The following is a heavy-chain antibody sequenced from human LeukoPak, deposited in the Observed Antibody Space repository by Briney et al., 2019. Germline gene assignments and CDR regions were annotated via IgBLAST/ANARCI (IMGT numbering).Heavy chain of an antibody. CDR1: GFTFSSYG. J-gene: IGHJ3*02. V-gene: IGHV3-30*02. CDR2: IRYDGSNK. D-gene: IGHD4/OR15-4a*01. Sequence: GGSLRLSCAASGFTFSSYGMHWVRQAPGKGLEWVAFIRYDGSNKYYADSVKGRFTISRDNSKNTLYLQMNGLRAEDTAMYYCAKVSLNMVNDAFDIWGQGTMVSVSS. CDR3: AKVSLNMVNDAFDI.